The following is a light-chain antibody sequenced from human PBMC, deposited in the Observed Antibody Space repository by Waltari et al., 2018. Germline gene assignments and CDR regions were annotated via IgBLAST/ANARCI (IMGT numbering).Light chain of an antibody. CDR3: QQYNNWPLT. V-gene: IGKV3-15*01. Sequence: EIVMTQSPATLSVSPGERATRSCRDSQSVSSNLAGYQQKPAQAPRLLIYGASTRATGIPARFSGSGSGTAFTLTIISLQSEDFAVYYCQQYNNWPLTFGQGTRLEIK. CDR1: QSVSSN. J-gene: IGKJ5*01. CDR2: GAS.